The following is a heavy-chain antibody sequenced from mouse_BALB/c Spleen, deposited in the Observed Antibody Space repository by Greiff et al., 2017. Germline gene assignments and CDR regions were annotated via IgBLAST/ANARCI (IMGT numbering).Heavy chain of an antibody. CDR3: VRAIVYSYYAMDY. V-gene: IGHV10S3*01. J-gene: IGHJ4*01. Sequence: EAGGGLVQPKGSLKLSCAASGFTFNTNAMNWVRQAPGKGLEWVARIRSKSNNYATYYADSVKDRFTISRDDSQSMLYLQMNNLKTEDTAMYYCVRAIVYSYYAMDYWGQGTSVTVSS. CDR2: IRSKSNNYAT. D-gene: IGHD2-12*01. CDR1: GFTFNTNA.